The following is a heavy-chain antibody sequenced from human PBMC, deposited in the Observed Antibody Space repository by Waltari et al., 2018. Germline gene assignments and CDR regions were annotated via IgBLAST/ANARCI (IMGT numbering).Heavy chain of an antibody. D-gene: IGHD2-21*01. V-gene: IGHV1-2*02. J-gene: IGHJ4*02. CDR1: GYTFTGSY. Sequence: QVQLVQSGAEVKKPGASVKVSCKASGYTFTGSYMHWVRQAPGQGLEGMGWISPDRGGTNYAQKVQGRVTVTREPSISTASMELSRLRSDDTAVYYCARGPYCGGDCYSDYWGQGTLVTVSS. CDR3: ARGPYCGGDCYSDY. CDR2: ISPDRGGT.